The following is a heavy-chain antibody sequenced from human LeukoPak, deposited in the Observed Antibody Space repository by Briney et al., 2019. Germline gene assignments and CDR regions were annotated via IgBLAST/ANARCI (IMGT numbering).Heavy chain of an antibody. Sequence: GGSLRLSCAASGFTFSSYAMSWVRQAPGEGLEWVSAISDSGGSTNYADSVKGRFTISRDNSKNTLYLQMNSLRAEDTAVYYCAKRRSSTWYYFDYWGQGTLVTVSS. V-gene: IGHV3-23*01. D-gene: IGHD6-13*01. CDR1: GFTFSSYA. CDR2: ISDSGGST. J-gene: IGHJ4*02. CDR3: AKRRSSTWYYFDY.